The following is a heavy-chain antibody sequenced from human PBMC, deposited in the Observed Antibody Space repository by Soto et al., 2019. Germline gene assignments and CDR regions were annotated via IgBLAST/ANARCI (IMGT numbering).Heavy chain of an antibody. J-gene: IGHJ4*02. CDR3: AHSAAMVTIDY. CDR1: GFSLSTSGVG. V-gene: IGHV2-5*01. CDR2: IYWNDDK. Sequence: QITLKESGPALVKPTQTLTLTCTFSGFSLSTSGVGVGWIRQPPGKALEWLALIYWNDDKRYSPSLKSRLTITKDTSKNQVVLTMTNRDTVDTAPYCWAHSAAMVTIDYCGQGTLRTVCS. D-gene: IGHD5-18*01.